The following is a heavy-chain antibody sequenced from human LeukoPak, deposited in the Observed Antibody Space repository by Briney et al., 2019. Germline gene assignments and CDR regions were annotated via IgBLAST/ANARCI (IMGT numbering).Heavy chain of an antibody. Sequence: PSETLSLTCTVSGGSVSSGSYYWNWIRQPPGKGLEWIGYIYYSGSTNYNPSLKSRVTISVDTSKNQFSLKLTSLTAADTAVYYCAREDSSGYLGYWGQGTLVTVSS. CDR1: GGSVSSGSYY. D-gene: IGHD3-22*01. V-gene: IGHV4-61*01. J-gene: IGHJ4*02. CDR3: AREDSSGYLGY. CDR2: IYYSGST.